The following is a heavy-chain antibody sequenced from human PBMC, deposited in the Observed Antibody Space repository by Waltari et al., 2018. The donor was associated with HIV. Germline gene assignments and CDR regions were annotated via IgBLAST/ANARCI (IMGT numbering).Heavy chain of an antibody. CDR1: GCSVINSDYY. CDR3: ARRPRMAAFYLYYGMDV. V-gene: IGHV4-39*01. J-gene: IGHJ6*02. D-gene: IGHD2-8*01. Sequence: QLQLQQSGPGLVKPSEALSLTCTVSGCSVINSDYYWDFIRQSPGKGLEWIGNIYYTGTTFYNPALKSRVAMSADLSRNQFSVRLNSVTAADTAIYYCARRPRMAAFYLYYGMDVWGQGTTVTVSS. CDR2: IYYTGTT.